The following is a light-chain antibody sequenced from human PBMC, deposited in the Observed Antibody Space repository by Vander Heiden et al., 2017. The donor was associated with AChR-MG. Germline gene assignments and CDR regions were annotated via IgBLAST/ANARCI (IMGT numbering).Light chain of an antibody. J-gene: IGKJ4*01. CDR3: HQRSNWPLT. Sequence: EIVLTQSPATLSLSPGERATLSCRASQSVSSSLAWYQQKPGQAPRLLIYDASNRATGIPARFSGSGSGTDFTLTISSLEPEDFALYYCHQRSNWPLTFGGGTKLEIK. CDR2: DAS. CDR1: QSVSSS. V-gene: IGKV3-11*01.